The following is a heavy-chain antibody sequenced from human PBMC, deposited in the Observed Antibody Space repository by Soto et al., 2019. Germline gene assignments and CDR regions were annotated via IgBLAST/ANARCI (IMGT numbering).Heavy chain of an antibody. V-gene: IGHV4-34*01. CDR1: GGSFSGYY. D-gene: IGHD1-7*01. Sequence: PSETLSLTCAVYGGSFSGYYWSWIRQPPGKGLEWIGEINHSGSTNYNPSLKSRVTISVDTSKNQFSLKLSSVTAADTAVYYCARTRPLNCNYGNWFDPWGQGTLVTVSS. CDR2: INHSGST. J-gene: IGHJ5*02. CDR3: ARTRPLNCNYGNWFDP.